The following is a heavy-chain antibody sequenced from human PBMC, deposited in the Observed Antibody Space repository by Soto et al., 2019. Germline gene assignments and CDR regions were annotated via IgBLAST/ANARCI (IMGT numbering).Heavy chain of an antibody. CDR1: RGSLGIFS. CDR2: VFYTGRA. CDR3: ARDGDGRMTTNPYYYNGMDV. Sequence: TSVTLSLTSTVSRGSLGIFSLLLLRTTKRKGLKWIGYVFYTGRANYNASLKSRVSISLDTSNYQFSLKLSSVTAADTAVYYCARDGDGRMTTNPYYYNGMDVWGPGTTVNV. J-gene: IGHJ6*02. V-gene: IGHV4-59*01. D-gene: IGHD4-4*01.